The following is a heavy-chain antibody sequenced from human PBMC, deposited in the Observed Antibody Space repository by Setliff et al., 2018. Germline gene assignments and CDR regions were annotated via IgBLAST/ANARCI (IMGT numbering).Heavy chain of an antibody. CDR2: INTKTGDP. CDR1: GYSLSNYV. J-gene: IGHJ4*01. D-gene: IGHD4-17*01. CDR3: ARADHLVTTTFDY. V-gene: IGHV7-4-1*02. Sequence: RASVKVSCKASGYSLSNYVMNWVRQAPGQGLEWMGWINTKTGDPTYAQGYTGRFAFSLDTSDSATYLDISNLKAEGTATYYCARADHLVTTTFDYWGQGTLVTVSS.